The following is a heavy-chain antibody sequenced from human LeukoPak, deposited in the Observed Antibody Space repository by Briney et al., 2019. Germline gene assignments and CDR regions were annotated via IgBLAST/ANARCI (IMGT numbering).Heavy chain of an antibody. Sequence: ASVKVSCKASGYTFTSYYMHWVRQAPGQGLEWMGIINPSGGSTSYAQKFQGRVTMTRDTSTSTVYMELSSLRSEDAAVYYCARSRSRFFDWLYQGDYWGQGTLVTVSS. J-gene: IGHJ4*02. D-gene: IGHD3-9*01. CDR3: ARSRSRFFDWLYQGDY. CDR1: GYTFTSYY. CDR2: INPSGGST. V-gene: IGHV1-46*01.